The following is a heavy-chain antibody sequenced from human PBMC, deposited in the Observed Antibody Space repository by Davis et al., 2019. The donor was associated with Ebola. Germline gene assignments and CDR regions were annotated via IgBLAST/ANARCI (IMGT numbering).Heavy chain of an antibody. V-gene: IGHV3-11*04. Sequence: GGSLRLSCAASGFTFSDYYMSWIRQAPGKGLEWVSYISSSSSTIYYADSVKGRFTISRDNAKNSLYLQMNSLRDEDTAVYYCAREGYDYIWGSYRVYFDYWGQGTLVTVSS. J-gene: IGHJ4*02. CDR3: AREGYDYIWGSYRVYFDY. D-gene: IGHD3-16*02. CDR2: ISSSSSTI. CDR1: GFTFSDYY.